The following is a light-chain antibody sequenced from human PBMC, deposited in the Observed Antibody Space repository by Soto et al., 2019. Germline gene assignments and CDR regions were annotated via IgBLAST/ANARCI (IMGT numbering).Light chain of an antibody. CDR1: QSVSSY. CDR3: QQRSELT. V-gene: IGKV3-11*01. CDR2: DAS. J-gene: IGKJ4*01. Sequence: EIVLTQSPATLSLSPGERATLSCRASQSVSSYLAWYQQKPGQAPRLLIYDASNRATGIPARFSGSGSGTDFTLTISSLEAEDFAVYYCQQRSELTFGGGTKVEIK.